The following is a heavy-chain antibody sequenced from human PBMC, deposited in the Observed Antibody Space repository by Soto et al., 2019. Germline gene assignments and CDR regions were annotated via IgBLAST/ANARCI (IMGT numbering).Heavy chain of an antibody. J-gene: IGHJ6*03. CDR1: GGSISSSSYY. D-gene: IGHD1-1*01. V-gene: IGHV4-39*01. CDR3: ATPYNWNDFPYYYMDV. CDR2: IYYSGST. Sequence: QLQLQESGPGLVKPSETLSLTCTVSGGSISSSSYYWGWIRQPPGKGLEWIGSIYYSGSTYYNPSLKSRVTIPVDTSKNQFSLKLSSVTAADTAVYYCATPYNWNDFPYYYMDVWGKGTTVTVSS.